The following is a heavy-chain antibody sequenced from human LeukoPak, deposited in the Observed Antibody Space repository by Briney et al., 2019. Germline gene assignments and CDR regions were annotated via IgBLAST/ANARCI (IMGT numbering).Heavy chain of an antibody. CDR2: TYYRSKWYN. CDR3: ARESVLLWFGEFLTARNWFDP. J-gene: IGHJ5*02. CDR1: GDSVSSNSAA. D-gene: IGHD3-10*01. V-gene: IGHV6-1*01. Sequence: SQTLSLTCALSGDSVSSNSAAWDWIRQSPSRGLEWLGRTYYRSKWYNDYAVSVKSRITINPDTSKNQFSLQLNSVTAADTAVYYCARESVLLWFGEFLTARNWFDPWGQGTLVTVSS.